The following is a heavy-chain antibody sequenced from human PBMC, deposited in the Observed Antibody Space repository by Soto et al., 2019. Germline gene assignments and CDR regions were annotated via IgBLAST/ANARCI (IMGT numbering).Heavy chain of an antibody. J-gene: IGHJ4*02. D-gene: IGHD5-12*01. CDR2: SRDKAQGYST. V-gene: IGHV3-72*01. CDR1: GFTLSDHY. CDR3: ARGRPQRWLQYRYFDY. Sequence: GGSLRLCCAGSGFTLSDHYIDWVRQAPGKGLEWVGRSRDKAQGYSTAYAASVKGRFTISVDTSKNQFSLKLSSVTAADTAVYYCARGRPQRWLQYRYFDYWGQGTLVTVSS.